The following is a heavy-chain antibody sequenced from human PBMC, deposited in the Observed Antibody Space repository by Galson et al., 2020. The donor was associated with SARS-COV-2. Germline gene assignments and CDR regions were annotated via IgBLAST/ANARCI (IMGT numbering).Heavy chain of an antibody. V-gene: IGHV3-23*01. CDR2: IGGSGGST. J-gene: IGHJ4*02. CDR3: AKRDDSSGYPYYFDY. Sequence: GESLTISCAASGFTFSNYAMSWVRQAPGKGLEWVSAIGGSGGSTYYADSVKGRFTISRDNSKNTLYLQMNSLRAEDTAVYYCAKRDDSSGYPYYFDYWGQGTLVTVSS. D-gene: IGHD3-22*01. CDR1: GFTFSNYA.